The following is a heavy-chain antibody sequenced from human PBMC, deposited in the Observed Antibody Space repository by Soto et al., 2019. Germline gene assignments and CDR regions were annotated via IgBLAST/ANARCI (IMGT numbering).Heavy chain of an antibody. CDR3: ARTSAAGKYYYGMDV. D-gene: IGHD6-13*01. J-gene: IGHJ6*02. CDR2: IYPGDSDT. Sequence: GPALKISCEGSGYSLSRSWIGWVRQMPGKGLEWMGIIYPGDSDTRYSPSFQGQVTISADKSISTAYLQWSSLKASDTAMYYCARTSAAGKYYYGMDVWGQGTTVTSP. V-gene: IGHV5-51*01. CDR1: GYSLSRSW.